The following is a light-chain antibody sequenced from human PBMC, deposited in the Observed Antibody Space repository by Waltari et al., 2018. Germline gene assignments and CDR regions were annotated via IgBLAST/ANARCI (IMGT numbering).Light chain of an antibody. CDR3: KSYDTSLSVV. CDR1: GSNIGAGYD. V-gene: IGLV1-40*01. Sequence: QSVLTQPLSVSGAPGQRVTISCTGSGSNIGAGYDVHWYHHLPRGAPKLLIYGSSSRPLGVPDRFFGSTSGNSASLAIIGLRAEDEGDYYCKSYDTSLSVVFGGGTKLTVL. J-gene: IGLJ3*02. CDR2: GSS.